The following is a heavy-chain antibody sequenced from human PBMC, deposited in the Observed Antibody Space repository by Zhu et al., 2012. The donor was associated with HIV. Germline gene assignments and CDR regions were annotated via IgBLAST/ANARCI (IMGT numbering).Heavy chain of an antibody. Sequence: QVQRQESGPGLVKPSETLSLTCTVSGGSISNYFWNWIRQPPGKGLEWIGYIYSSGNTNYNPSLKSRVTISVDTSKNQVSLKLSSVTAADTAVYYCARGGQATFGSYYNGGALYIWGRGTMVTVSS. D-gene: IGHD3-10*01. CDR1: GGSISNYF. CDR2: IYSSGNT. CDR3: ARGGQATFGSYYNGGALYI. J-gene: IGHJ3*02. V-gene: IGHV4-4*09.